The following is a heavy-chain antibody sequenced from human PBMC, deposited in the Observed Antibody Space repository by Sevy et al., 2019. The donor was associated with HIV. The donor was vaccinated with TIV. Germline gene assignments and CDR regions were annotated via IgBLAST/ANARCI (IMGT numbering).Heavy chain of an antibody. V-gene: IGHV3-7*01. CDR3: ARGANNLYN. CDR2: IKADGSET. CDR1: GFTFSRDW. Sequence: GESLKISCAASGFTFSRDWMTWVRQAPGKGLEGVAKIKADGSETYSLDSVKGRFSISRDNAKNALYLLMNSLRAEDTAVYYCARGANNLYNLGQGTLVTVSS. J-gene: IGHJ4*02. D-gene: IGHD3-10*01.